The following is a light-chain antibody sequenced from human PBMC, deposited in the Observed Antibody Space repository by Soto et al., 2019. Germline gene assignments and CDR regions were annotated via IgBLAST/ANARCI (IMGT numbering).Light chain of an antibody. Sequence: QSVLTQPPSASGTPGQRVTISCSGSSSNIGSHTVNWYQQLPGTAPTLLIYGNNQRPSGVPDRFSGSKSGTSASLAISGLQSEDEADYYCAAWDDSLNSRVFGTGTKVTVL. CDR1: SSNIGSHT. CDR3: AAWDDSLNSRV. J-gene: IGLJ1*01. CDR2: GNN. V-gene: IGLV1-44*01.